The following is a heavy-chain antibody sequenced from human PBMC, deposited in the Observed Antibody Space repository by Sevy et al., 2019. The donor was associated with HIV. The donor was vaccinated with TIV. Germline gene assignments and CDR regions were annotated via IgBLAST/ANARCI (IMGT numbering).Heavy chain of an antibody. CDR2: IIPIFGTA. CDR1: GGTFSSYA. V-gene: IGHV1-69*13. Sequence: ASVKVSCKASGGTFSSYAISWVRQAPGQGLEWMGGIIPIFGTANYAQKFQGRVTITADESTSTAYMELSSLRSEDTAGYYCAGVGGGYCSGGSCYSGYYYYGMDVWGQGTTVTVSS. J-gene: IGHJ6*02. D-gene: IGHD2-15*01. CDR3: AGVGGGYCSGGSCYSGYYYYGMDV.